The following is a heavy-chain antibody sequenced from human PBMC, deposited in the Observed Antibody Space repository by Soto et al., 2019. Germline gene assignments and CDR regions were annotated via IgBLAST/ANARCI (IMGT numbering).Heavy chain of an antibody. J-gene: IGHJ4*02. Sequence: GASVKVSCKASGYTFTSYYMHWVRQAPGQGLEWMGIINPSGGSTSYAQKFQGRVTMTRDTSTSTVYMELSSLRSEDTAVYYCARGFPRGRDSSGVDGGGYWGQGTLVTVSS. V-gene: IGHV1-46*01. CDR3: ARGFPRGRDSSGVDGGGY. CDR2: INPSGGST. CDR1: GYTFTSYY. D-gene: IGHD3-22*01.